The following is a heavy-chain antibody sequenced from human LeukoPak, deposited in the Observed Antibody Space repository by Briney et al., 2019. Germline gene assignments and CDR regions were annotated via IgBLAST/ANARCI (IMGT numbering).Heavy chain of an antibody. D-gene: IGHD3-22*01. V-gene: IGHV3-23*01. CDR1: GFIFSSYS. J-gene: IGHJ4*02. CDR3: AGLLLEYYFDY. CDR2: ISGSGGST. Sequence: GGSLRLSCAASGFIFSSYSMSWVRQAPGKGLEWVSAISGSGGSTYYADSVKGRFTISRDNSKNTLYLQMNSLRAEDTAVYYCAGLLLEYYFDYWGQGTLVTVSS.